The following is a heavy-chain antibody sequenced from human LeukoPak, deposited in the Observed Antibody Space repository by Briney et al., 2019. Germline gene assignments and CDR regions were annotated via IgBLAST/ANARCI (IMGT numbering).Heavy chain of an antibody. Sequence: PGGSLRLSFAASGFIFSSHSMNWVRQAPGKGLEWVSYISSSSDTIYYADSVKGRFTISRDNSKNTLYLQMNSLRAEDTAVYYCARGSSYGYSYGYEVDYWGQGTLVTVSS. CDR1: GFIFSSHS. CDR3: ARGSSYGYSYGYEVDY. J-gene: IGHJ4*02. D-gene: IGHD5-18*01. V-gene: IGHV3-48*01. CDR2: ISSSSDTI.